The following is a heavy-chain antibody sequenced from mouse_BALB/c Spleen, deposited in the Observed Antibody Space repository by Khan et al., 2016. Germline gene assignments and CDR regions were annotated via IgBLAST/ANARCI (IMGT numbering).Heavy chain of an antibody. D-gene: IGHD1-1*01. J-gene: IGHJ1*01. CDR2: INPSTGST. Sequence: QVQLQQSGAELAKPGASVKMSCKASDYTFTNYWMHWVKQTPGQGLEWIGYINPSTGSTEYNQSFKDKATLTAEKSSSSAYMQLSSLTSEDSAIYYYAREGGYYHSSSWFFDVWGAGTSDTVSS. CDR3: AREGGYYHSSSWFFDV. V-gene: IGHV1-7*01. CDR1: DYTFTNYW.